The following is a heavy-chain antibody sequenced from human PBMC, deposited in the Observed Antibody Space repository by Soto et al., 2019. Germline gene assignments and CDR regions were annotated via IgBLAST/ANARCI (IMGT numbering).Heavy chain of an antibody. CDR2: ISYDGSNK. V-gene: IGHV3-30*18. D-gene: IGHD2-15*01. CDR1: GFTFSSYG. J-gene: IGHJ4*02. CDR3: AKSSQRGGSGRDPYYFDY. Sequence: QVQLVESGGGVVQPGRSLRLSCAASGFTFSSYGMHWVRQAPGKGLEWVAVISYDGSNKYYADSVKGRFTISRDNSKNTLYLQMSSRRAVDTAVYYCAKSSQRGGSGRDPYYFDYWGQGPLATASS.